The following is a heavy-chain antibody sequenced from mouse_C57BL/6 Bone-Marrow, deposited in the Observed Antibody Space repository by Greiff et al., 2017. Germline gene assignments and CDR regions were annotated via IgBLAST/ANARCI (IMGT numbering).Heavy chain of an antibody. CDR2: IDPSDSYT. D-gene: IGHD2-3*01. J-gene: IGHJ3*01. Sequence: QVQLQQPGAELVMPGASVKLSCKASGYTFTSYWMHWVKQRPGQGLEWIGEIDPSDSYTNYNQKFKGKSTLTVDKSSSTAYMQLSSLTSEDYAVYYCARNDGYYGFAYWGQGTLVTVSA. CDR3: ARNDGYYGFAY. V-gene: IGHV1-69*01. CDR1: GYTFTSYW.